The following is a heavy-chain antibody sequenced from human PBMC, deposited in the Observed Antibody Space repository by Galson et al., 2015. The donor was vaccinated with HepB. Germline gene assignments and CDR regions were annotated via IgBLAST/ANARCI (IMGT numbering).Heavy chain of an antibody. D-gene: IGHD6-19*01. J-gene: IGHJ6*02. V-gene: IGHV3-30*04. CDR1: GFTFSSYA. CDR2: ISYDGSNK. CDR3: AREGRYSSGWYQDYYYGMDV. Sequence: SLRLSCAASGFTFSSYAMHWVRQAPGKGLEWVAVISYDGSNKYYADSVKGRFTISRDNSKNTLYLQMNSLRAEDTAVYYCAREGRYSSGWYQDYYYGMDVWGQGTTVTVSS.